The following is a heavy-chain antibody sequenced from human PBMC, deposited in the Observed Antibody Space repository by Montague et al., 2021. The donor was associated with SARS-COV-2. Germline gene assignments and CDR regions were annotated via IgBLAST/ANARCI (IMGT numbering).Heavy chain of an antibody. CDR3: ATITLGYCTNGVCQPPDY. J-gene: IGHJ4*02. D-gene: IGHD2-8*01. V-gene: IGHV4-39*01. CDR1: GGPISRSSYY. Sequence: SETRSLTCSVSGGPISRSSYYWGWIRQPPGKGLEWIGSIYYSGSTYYNPSLKSRVTISVDTSKNQFSLKLSSVTAADTAVYYCATITLGYCTNGVCQPPDYWGQGTLVTVSS. CDR2: IYYSGST.